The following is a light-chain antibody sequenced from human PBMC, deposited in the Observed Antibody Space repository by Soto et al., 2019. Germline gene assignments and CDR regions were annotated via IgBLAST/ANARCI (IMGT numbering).Light chain of an antibody. J-gene: IGKJ3*01. CDR3: QKCDYLPI. V-gene: IGKV1-33*01. CDR1: QGISSY. CDR2: DAS. Sequence: DIQLTQSPSSLSASVGDRVTITCRVSQGISSYLNWYQHKPGKAPKLLIYDASILEAGVPSRFSGSGSGTDFTFTISSLQPEDVATYYCQKCDYLPIFGPGTTVDFK.